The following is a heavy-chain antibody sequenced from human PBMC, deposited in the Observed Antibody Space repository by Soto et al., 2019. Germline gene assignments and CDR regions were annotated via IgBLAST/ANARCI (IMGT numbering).Heavy chain of an antibody. CDR3: AKDSSHSSLSYDYVWGSYRYSDWFDP. CDR2: ISGSGGST. J-gene: IGHJ5*02. V-gene: IGHV3-23*01. D-gene: IGHD3-16*02. CDR1: GFTFSSYA. Sequence: LRLSCAASGFTFSSYAMSWVRQAPGKGLEWVSAISGSGGSTYYADSVKGRFTISRDNSKNTLYLQMNSLRAEDTAVYYCAKDSSHSSLSYDYVWGSYRYSDWFDPWGQGTLVTVSS.